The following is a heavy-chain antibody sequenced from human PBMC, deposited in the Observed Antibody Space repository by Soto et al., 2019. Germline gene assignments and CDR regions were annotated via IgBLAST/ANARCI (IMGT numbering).Heavy chain of an antibody. J-gene: IGHJ4*02. Sequence: SQTLSLTCAISGDSASSNSVAWKWIRQSPSRGLEWLGRTYYRSKWFNDYAESVKSRITINPDTSKNQFSLQLNSVTPEDTAVYYCARREHTTPSFDYWGQGTLVTVSS. V-gene: IGHV6-1*01. CDR1: GDSASSNSVA. CDR3: ARREHTTPSFDY. D-gene: IGHD1-26*01. CDR2: TYYRSKWFN.